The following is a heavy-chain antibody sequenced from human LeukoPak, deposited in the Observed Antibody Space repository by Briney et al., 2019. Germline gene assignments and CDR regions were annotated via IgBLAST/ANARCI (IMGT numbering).Heavy chain of an antibody. CDR3: ARQDRRNFDY. Sequence: GESLKISCKGTGYNFYGYWIGWVRQMPGKGLEWMGIIYPGDSDTRYSPSFQGQVTISADKSISTAYLQWSSLKASDTAMYYCARQDRRNFDYWGQGTLVTVSS. J-gene: IGHJ4*02. CDR2: IYPGDSDT. CDR1: GYNFYGYW. V-gene: IGHV5-51*01.